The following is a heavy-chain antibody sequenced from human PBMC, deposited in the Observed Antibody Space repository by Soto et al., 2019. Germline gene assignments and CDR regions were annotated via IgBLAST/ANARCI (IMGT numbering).Heavy chain of an antibody. CDR1: GYTFSSYD. CDR2: VNPDSGNT. D-gene: IGHD5-18*01. Sequence: ASVKVSCKASGYTFSSYDINWVRQAPGQGLEWMGWVNPDSGNTDYAQKFQGRVTMTRDFFKNTAYMELSSLRSEDTAVYYCARGERRLPEYYFDYWGQGTLVTVSS. V-gene: IGHV1-8*01. CDR3: ARGERRLPEYYFDY. J-gene: IGHJ4*02.